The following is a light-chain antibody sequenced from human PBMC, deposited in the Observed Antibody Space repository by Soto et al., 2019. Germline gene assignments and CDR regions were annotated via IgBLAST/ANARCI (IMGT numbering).Light chain of an antibody. J-gene: IGKJ2*01. CDR2: GAS. CDR1: QSVSSN. Sequence: EIVMTQSPATLSVSPGERATLSCRASQSVSSNLAWYQQKPGQAPRLLIYGASTRATGIPARFSGSGSGTEFTLTISSLQSEDFAVYYCQHVYSFPHTFGQGTKLEV. CDR3: QHVYSFPHT. V-gene: IGKV3-15*01.